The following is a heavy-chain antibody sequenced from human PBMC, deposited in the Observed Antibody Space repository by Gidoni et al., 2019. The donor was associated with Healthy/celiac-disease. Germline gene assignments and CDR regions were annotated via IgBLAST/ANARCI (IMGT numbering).Heavy chain of an antibody. J-gene: IGHJ4*02. Sequence: QVQLVESGGGVVQPGRSLRLSCAASGFTFSSYAMHWVRQAPGEGLEWVAVISYDGSNKYYADSVKGRFTISRDNSKNTLYLQMNSLRAEDTAVYYCARDVDTAMGYFDYWGQGTLVTVSS. CDR3: ARDVDTAMGYFDY. CDR2: ISYDGSNK. V-gene: IGHV3-30-3*01. CDR1: GFTFSSYA. D-gene: IGHD5-18*01.